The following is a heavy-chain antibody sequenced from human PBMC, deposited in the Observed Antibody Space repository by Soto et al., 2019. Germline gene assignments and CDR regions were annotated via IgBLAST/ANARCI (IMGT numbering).Heavy chain of an antibody. CDR1: GGTFSSYT. CDR3: VRDSLVSVPGRLDN. CDR2: IIPILGIA. D-gene: IGHD6-19*01. V-gene: IGHV1-69*04. J-gene: IGHJ4*02. Sequence: SVKVSCKASGGTFSSYTISWVRQAPGQGLEWMGRIIPILGIANYAQKFQGRVTITADKSTSTAYMELGSLRSDDTAVYYCVRDSLVSVPGRLDNWGQGTPVTVSS.